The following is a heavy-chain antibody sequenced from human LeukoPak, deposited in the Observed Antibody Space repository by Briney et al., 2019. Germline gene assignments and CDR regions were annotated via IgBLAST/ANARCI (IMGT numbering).Heavy chain of an antibody. J-gene: IGHJ4*02. Sequence: RPGRSLRLSCAVSGFTLSDYVMHWVRQTPGKGLEWVALIWDDGSEKYYADSVKGRFTISRDLSQNTLFLQMSSLRAEDTAVYYCARSGGIYYVLDFWGQGTLVTVSS. D-gene: IGHD3-10*01. CDR1: GFTLSDYV. CDR2: IWDDGSEK. V-gene: IGHV3-33*01. CDR3: ARSGGIYYVLDF.